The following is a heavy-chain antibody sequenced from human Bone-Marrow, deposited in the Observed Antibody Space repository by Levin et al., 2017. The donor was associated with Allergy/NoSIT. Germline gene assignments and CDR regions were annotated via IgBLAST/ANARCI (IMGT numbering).Heavy chain of an antibody. D-gene: IGHD2-15*01. J-gene: IGHJ4*02. CDR3: ARDQRWDHSGGSCYCFDY. Sequence: PGGSLRLSCAASGFTVSSNYMSWVRQAPGKGLEWVSVIYSGGSTYYADSVKGRFTISRDNSKNTLYLQMNSLRAEDTAVYYCARDQRWDHSGGSCYCFDYWGQGTLVTVSS. CDR2: IYSGGST. V-gene: IGHV3-53*01. CDR1: GFTVSSNY.